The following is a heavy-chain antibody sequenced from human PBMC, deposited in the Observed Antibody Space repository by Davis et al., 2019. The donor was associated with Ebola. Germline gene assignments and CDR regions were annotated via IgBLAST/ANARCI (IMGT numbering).Heavy chain of an antibody. CDR1: GGSFRGYY. CDR3: ARFGIAARSYYYYGMDV. V-gene: IGHV4-34*01. J-gene: IGHJ6*02. D-gene: IGHD6-6*01. Sequence: SETLSLTCAVYGGSFRGYYWSWIRQPPGKGLEWIGEINHSGSTNYNPSLKSRVTISVDTSKNQFSLKLSSVTAADTAVYYCARFGIAARSYYYYGMDVWGQGTTVTVSS. CDR2: INHSGST.